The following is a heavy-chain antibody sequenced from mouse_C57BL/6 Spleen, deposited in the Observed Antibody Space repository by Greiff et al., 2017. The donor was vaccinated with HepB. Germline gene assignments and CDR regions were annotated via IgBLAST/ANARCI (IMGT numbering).Heavy chain of an antibody. J-gene: IGHJ4*01. Sequence: QVQLQQPGAELVRPGSSVKLSCKASGYTFTSYWMDWVKQRPGQGLEWIGNIYPSDSETHFNQKFKDKATLTVDKSSSTAYMQLSSLTSEDSAVYYCARHDYDDYAKDYWGQGTSVTVSS. CDR3: ARHDYDDYAKDY. V-gene: IGHV1-61*01. CDR1: GYTFTSYW. D-gene: IGHD2-4*01. CDR2: IYPSDSET.